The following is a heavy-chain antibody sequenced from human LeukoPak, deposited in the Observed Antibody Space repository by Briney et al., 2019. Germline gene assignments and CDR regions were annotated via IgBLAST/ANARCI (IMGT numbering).Heavy chain of an antibody. V-gene: IGHV3-53*01. CDR1: GFTFSNVW. J-gene: IGHJ6*03. D-gene: IGHD3-10*01. CDR2: IYSGGST. CDR3: ASGSGSYRTPYYYMDV. Sequence: GGSLRLSCTGSGFTFSNVWMSWVRQAPGKGLEWVSVIYSGGSTYYADSVKGRFTISRDNSKNTLYLQMNSLRAEDTAVYYCASGSGSYRTPYYYMDVWGTGTTVTVSS.